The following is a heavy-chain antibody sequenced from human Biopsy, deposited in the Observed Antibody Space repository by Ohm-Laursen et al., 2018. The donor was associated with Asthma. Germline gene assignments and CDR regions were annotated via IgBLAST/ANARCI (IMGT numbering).Heavy chain of an antibody. J-gene: IGHJ6*02. V-gene: IGHV1-69*13. D-gene: IGHD4-17*01. CDR3: AREVSTVDYGYYYFVMDV. CDR1: GGTFSRYA. Sequence: SVKVSCKVSGGTFSRYAISWVRQAPGQGLEWMGGIIPVFGTSNYAQKFQGRVTFTADGSTSSAYMELSSLTSEDSAVYYCAREVSTVDYGYYYFVMDVWGQGTTVTVSS. CDR2: IIPVFGTS.